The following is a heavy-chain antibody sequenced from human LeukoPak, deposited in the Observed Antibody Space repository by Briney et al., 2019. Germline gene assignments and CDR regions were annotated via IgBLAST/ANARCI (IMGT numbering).Heavy chain of an antibody. CDR1: GGTFSSYA. J-gene: IGHJ4*02. Sequence: SVKVSFKASGGTFSSYAISWVRQAPGQGLEWMGGIIPIFGTANYAQKFQGRVTITADESTSTAYMELSSLRSEDTAVYYCARGGSYPQYYCDYWGQGTLVTVSS. CDR2: IIPIFGTA. V-gene: IGHV1-69*13. D-gene: IGHD1-26*01. CDR3: ARGGSYPQYYCDY.